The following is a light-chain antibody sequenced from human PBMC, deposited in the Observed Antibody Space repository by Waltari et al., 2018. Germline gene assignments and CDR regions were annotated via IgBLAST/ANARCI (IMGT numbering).Light chain of an antibody. J-gene: IGLJ3*02. V-gene: IGLV2-8*01. Sequence: QSGLTQPPSASGSPGQSVAISCPGTSSDIGTYNYFSWYQQHPGKGPKLMIYEVNQRPSGVPDRFSASKSGNTASLTVSGLQAEDEADYYCSSYAGVKHWLFGGGTKLTVL. CDR2: EVN. CDR3: SSYAGVKHWL. CDR1: SSDIGTYNY.